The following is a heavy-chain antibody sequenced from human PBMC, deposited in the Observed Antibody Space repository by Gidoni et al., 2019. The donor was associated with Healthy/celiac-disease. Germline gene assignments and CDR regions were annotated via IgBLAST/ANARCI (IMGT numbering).Heavy chain of an antibody. CDR3: ARQRLVYCSGGSCYGELDY. D-gene: IGHD2-15*01. CDR1: GGSIILGGYY. Sequence: QVPLQESGPGLVNPSQTLSLTCTVSGGSIILGGYYWSWIRQHPGKVLEWIGYIDYSGSTYYNPSRKSRVTISVDTSKNQFSLKLSSVTAADTAGDYCARQRLVYCSGGSCYGELDYWGQGTLVNVSS. CDR2: IDYSGST. V-gene: IGHV4-31*03. J-gene: IGHJ4*02.